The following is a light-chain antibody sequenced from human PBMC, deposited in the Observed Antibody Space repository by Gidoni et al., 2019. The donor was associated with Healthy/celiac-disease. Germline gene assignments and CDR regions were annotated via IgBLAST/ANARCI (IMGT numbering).Light chain of an antibody. J-gene: IGLJ2*01. CDR3: GTLDSSLSAVV. CDR1: SSNIGKNY. Sequence: QSVLTQPPSVSAAPGQKVTISCSGSSSNIGKNYVTWYQQLPGTAPKLLIYENNKRPSRIPDRFSGSKSGTSATLDITGLQTGDEADYYCGTLDSSLSAVVFGGGTKLTVL. V-gene: IGLV1-51*02. CDR2: ENN.